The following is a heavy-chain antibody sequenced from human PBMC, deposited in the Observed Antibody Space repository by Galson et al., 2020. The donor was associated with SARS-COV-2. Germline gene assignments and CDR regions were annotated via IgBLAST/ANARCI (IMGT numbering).Heavy chain of an antibody. V-gene: IGHV4-4*07. CDR2: ISPSGST. CDR1: SGYISGYH. D-gene: IGHD6-19*01. CDR3: ARDRGAVALSYFDY. J-gene: IGHJ4*02. Sequence: SETLSLTCTVSSGYISGYHWSWIRQPAGKGLEWIGRISPSGSTNFNPSLKSRVTMSVDTSKNQFSLKLSSVTAADTAVYYCARDRGAVALSYFDYWGQGTLVTVSS.